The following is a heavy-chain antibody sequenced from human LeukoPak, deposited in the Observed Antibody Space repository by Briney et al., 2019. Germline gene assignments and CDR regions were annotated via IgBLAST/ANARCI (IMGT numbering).Heavy chain of an antibody. J-gene: IGHJ3*02. CDR3: ARRAYNWGAFDI. CDR2: LSPSGTDT. D-gene: IGHD5-24*01. V-gene: IGHV3-23*01. Sequence: PGGSLRLSCAASGFTFSSYAMSWVRQAPGKGLEWVSTLSPSGTDTYYADSVKGRFTVSRDISKNTLYLQMNSLRADDTAVYYCARRAYNWGAFDIWGQGTVVTVSS. CDR1: GFTFSSYA.